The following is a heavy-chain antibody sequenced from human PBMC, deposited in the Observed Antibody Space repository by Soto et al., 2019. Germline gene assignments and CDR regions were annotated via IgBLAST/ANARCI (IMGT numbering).Heavy chain of an antibody. V-gene: IGHV4-34*01. CDR1: GESFSDYY. CDR2: IDHSGNT. CDR3: VGGRGRLVGFDY. D-gene: IGHD2-15*01. Sequence: SETLSLTCAVDGESFSDYYWSWIRQPPGKGLEWIGEIDHSGNTNFSPSLKSRVTISVDTSKNQFSPKLTSVTAADAVVYFCVGGRGRLVGFDYWGQGTPVTVSS. J-gene: IGHJ4*02.